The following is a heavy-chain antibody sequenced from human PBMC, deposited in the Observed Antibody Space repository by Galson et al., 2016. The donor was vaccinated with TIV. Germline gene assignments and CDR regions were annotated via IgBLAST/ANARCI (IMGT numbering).Heavy chain of an antibody. Sequence: SLRLSCAASGFTFSDYAIHWVRQAPGKGLEWVAVISYDGSNKFYADSVKGRLTISRDNSNNTLYLQMKSLRPEDTAVYYCARDKASGIGVVADYWGQGTLVTVSS. J-gene: IGHJ4*02. CDR1: GFTFSDYA. D-gene: IGHD2-15*01. V-gene: IGHV3-30-3*01. CDR2: ISYDGSNK. CDR3: ARDKASGIGVVADY.